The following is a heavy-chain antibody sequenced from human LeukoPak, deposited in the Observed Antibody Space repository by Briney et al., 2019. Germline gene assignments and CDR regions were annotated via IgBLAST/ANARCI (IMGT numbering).Heavy chain of an antibody. CDR2: IIPILGIA. D-gene: IGHD3-22*01. Sequence: GASVKVSCKASGGTFSSYAISWVRQAPGQGLEWMGRIIPILGIANYAQKFQGRVTITADKSTSTAYMELSSLRSEDTAVYYCARGVRLLHFVYWGQGTLVTVSS. CDR1: GGTFSSYA. J-gene: IGHJ4*02. CDR3: ARGVRLLHFVY. V-gene: IGHV1-69*04.